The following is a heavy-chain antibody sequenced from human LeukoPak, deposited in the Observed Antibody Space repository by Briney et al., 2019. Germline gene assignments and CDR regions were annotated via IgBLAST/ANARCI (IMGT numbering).Heavy chain of an antibody. D-gene: IGHD4-17*01. Sequence: GASVTVSCKASGYTFTGYYVHWVRQAPGQGLEWMAWINPNSGVTNYAQKFQGRVTLTREPHIRTVYMEVRGLTSDDTAVYYCARAHMTNVTLGDYWGQGPLVPVSS. CDR2: INPNSGVT. V-gene: IGHV1-2*02. J-gene: IGHJ4*02. CDR1: GYTFTGYY. CDR3: ARAHMTNVTLGDY.